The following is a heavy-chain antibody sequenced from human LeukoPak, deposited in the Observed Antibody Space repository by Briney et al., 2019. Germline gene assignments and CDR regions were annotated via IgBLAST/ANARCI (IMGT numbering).Heavy chain of an antibody. CDR1: GFNFNNYA. J-gene: IGHJ6*02. D-gene: IGHD6-13*01. Sequence: GGSLRLSCAASGFNFNNYAMTWVRQAPGKGLEWVSTLSGTGGSTYYADSVKGRFSISRDNSKNTLYLQMNSLRAEDTAVYYCAKQIASTGRSYYYYSMDVWGQGTTVTVSS. CDR3: AKQIASTGRSYYYYSMDV. CDR2: LSGTGGST. V-gene: IGHV3-23*01.